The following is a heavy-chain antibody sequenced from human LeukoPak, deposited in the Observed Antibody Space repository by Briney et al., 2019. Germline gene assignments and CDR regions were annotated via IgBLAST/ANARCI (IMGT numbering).Heavy chain of an antibody. Sequence: ASVKVSCKTSGYTFSSYGISWLRQVPGQGLEWMGWISANKGDTEYAQNFQGRLTVTRDTSTSTAYMELRSLRSDDTAVYYCARADIIVVVAATPVGSAFEYWGQGTLITVS. V-gene: IGHV1-18*01. J-gene: IGHJ4*02. CDR3: ARADIIVVVAATPVGSAFEY. CDR2: ISANKGDT. D-gene: IGHD2-15*01. CDR1: GYTFSSYG.